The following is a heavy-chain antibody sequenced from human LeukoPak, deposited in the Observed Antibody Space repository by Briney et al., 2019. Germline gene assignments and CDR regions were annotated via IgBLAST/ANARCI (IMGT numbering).Heavy chain of an antibody. Sequence: PSETLSLTCAVSGGSISSGGYSWSWIRQPAGKGLEWIGRIYTSGSTNYNPSLKSRVTISVDTSKNQFSLKLSSVTAADTAVYYCARVDHSSSYGFSIYWGQGTLVTVSS. J-gene: IGHJ4*02. D-gene: IGHD6-13*01. CDR2: IYTSGST. CDR3: ARVDHSSSYGFSIY. V-gene: IGHV4-61*02. CDR1: GGSISSGGYS.